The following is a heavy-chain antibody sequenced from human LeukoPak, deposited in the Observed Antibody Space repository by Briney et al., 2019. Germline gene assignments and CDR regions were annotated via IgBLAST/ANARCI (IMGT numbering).Heavy chain of an antibody. CDR3: ARVSSXXXXRXFDY. CDR1: GGSISSYY. V-gene: IGHV4-59*01. Sequence: SEILSLTCTVSGGSISSYYWSWIRQPPGKGLEWIGYIYYSGSTNYNPSLESRVTISVDTSKNQFSLKLSSVTAADTAVYYCARVSSXXXXRXFDYWGXGTLVTVS. CDR2: IYYSGST. D-gene: IGHD2/OR15-2a*01. J-gene: IGHJ4*01.